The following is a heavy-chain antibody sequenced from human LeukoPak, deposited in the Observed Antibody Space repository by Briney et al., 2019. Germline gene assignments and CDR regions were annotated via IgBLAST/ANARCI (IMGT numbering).Heavy chain of an antibody. V-gene: IGHV4-39*01. D-gene: IGHD3-10*01. Sequence: SETLSLTCTVSGGAIISSSFYWVWIRQPPGRELEWIGSIYSSGSTYYNPSVNSRATISVDTSKKELSLELSSVTAADTSMYYCARLYYSDSAFDYWGQGTLVTVSS. CDR1: GGAIISSSFY. J-gene: IGHJ4*01. CDR2: IYSSGST. CDR3: ARLYYSDSAFDY.